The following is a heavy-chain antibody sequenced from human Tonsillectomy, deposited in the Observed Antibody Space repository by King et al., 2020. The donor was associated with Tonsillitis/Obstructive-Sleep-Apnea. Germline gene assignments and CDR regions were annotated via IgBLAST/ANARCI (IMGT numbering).Heavy chain of an antibody. Sequence: VQLVQSGGGVVWPGGSLRLSCAASGFTFDDFGISWVRQAPGKGLEWVSGINWNGDSAHYADSVKGRFAIFRDNAKKTLYLQMSSLRAEDTAFYYCAKNYGDPEYWGQGTLVTVSS. V-gene: IGHV3-20*04. CDR2: INWNGDSA. CDR3: AKNYGDPEY. D-gene: IGHD4-17*01. J-gene: IGHJ4*02. CDR1: GFTFDDFG.